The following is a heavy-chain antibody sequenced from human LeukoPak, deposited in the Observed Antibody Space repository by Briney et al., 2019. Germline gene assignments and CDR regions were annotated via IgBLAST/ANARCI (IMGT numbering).Heavy chain of an antibody. CDR3: ARDGTSYYGSGSSRSVHAFDI. CDR1: GFTFSNFS. Sequence: QSGGSLRLSCAASGFTFSNFSMNWVRQAPGKGLEWVSYISSSSSSIYYADSVMGRFTISRDNAKNSLYLQMNSLRAEDTAVYYCARDGTSYYGSGSSRSVHAFDIWGQGTMVTVPS. J-gene: IGHJ3*02. CDR2: ISSSSSSI. V-gene: IGHV3-48*01. D-gene: IGHD3-10*01.